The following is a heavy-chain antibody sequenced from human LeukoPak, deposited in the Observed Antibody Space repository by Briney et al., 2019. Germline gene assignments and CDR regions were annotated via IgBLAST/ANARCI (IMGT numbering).Heavy chain of an antibody. J-gene: IGHJ4*02. V-gene: IGHV4-59*01. D-gene: IGHD5-18*01. Sequence: SETLSLTCTVSGGSISSYYWSWIRQPPGKGLEWIGYIYYSGSTNYNPSLKSRVTISVDTSKNQFSLKLSSVTAADTAVYYCARGSPLNSYGYRYYFDYWGQGTLVTVSS. CDR3: ARGSPLNSYGYRYYFDY. CDR2: IYYSGST. CDR1: GGSISSYY.